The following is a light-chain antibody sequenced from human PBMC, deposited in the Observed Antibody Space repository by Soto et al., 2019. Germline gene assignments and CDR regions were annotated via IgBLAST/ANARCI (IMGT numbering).Light chain of an antibody. V-gene: IGKV1-5*01. CDR2: DSY. CDR3: QQYYTYSPLT. CDR1: QNINRY. Sequence: DIQMTQSPSTLSEFVGDTVTITCRASQNINRYLAWYQQKPGKAPKLLIYDSYTLERGVPSRFNGSGSATAFTLAISSLQPEDFATYYCQQYYTYSPLTVGGGTKVDIK. J-gene: IGKJ4*01.